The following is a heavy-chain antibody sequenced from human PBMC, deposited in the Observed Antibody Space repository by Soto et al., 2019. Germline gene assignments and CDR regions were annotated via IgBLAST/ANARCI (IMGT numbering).Heavy chain of an antibody. D-gene: IGHD3-3*01. Sequence: TSETPSPTRTVSGGSLSRYYWSLIPQPPRKGLEWIGYIYYSGSTNYNPSLKSRVTISVDTSKNQFSLKLSSVTAADTAVYYCARGGADFWSGYGGTKFDYWGQGTLVTVSS. CDR1: GGSLSRYY. V-gene: IGHV4-59*01. J-gene: IGHJ4*02. CDR3: ARGGADFWSGYGGTKFDY. CDR2: IYYSGST.